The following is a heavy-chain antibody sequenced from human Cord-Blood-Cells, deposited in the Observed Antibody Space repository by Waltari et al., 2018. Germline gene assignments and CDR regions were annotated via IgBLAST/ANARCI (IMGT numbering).Heavy chain of an antibody. D-gene: IGHD3-3*01. CDR1: GFSLSTSGVG. V-gene: IGHV2-5*02. Sequence: QITLKESGPTLVKPTQTLTLTCTFSGFSLSTSGVGVGWIRQPTGKALEWLALIYWDDDKRYSPSRKSRLTITKDTSKNQVVLTMTNMDPVDTATYYCAHRDYDFWSGYYTSFDYWGQGTLVTVSS. CDR3: AHRDYDFWSGYYTSFDY. J-gene: IGHJ4*02. CDR2: IYWDDDK.